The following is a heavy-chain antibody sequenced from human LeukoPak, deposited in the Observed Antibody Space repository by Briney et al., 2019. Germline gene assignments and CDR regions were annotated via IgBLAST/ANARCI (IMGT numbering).Heavy chain of an antibody. CDR3: VRVKGGWLGEKTYDY. J-gene: IGHJ4*02. D-gene: IGHD5-24*01. Sequence: GRSLRLSCAASGFTFSSYGMHWVRQAPGKGLEWVAVISYDGSNKYYADSVKGRFTVSRDNGKNSLFLQMNSLRAEDTAIYYCVRVKGGWLGEKTYDYLGQGTLVTVSS. V-gene: IGHV3-30*03. CDR1: GFTFSSYG. CDR2: ISYDGSNK.